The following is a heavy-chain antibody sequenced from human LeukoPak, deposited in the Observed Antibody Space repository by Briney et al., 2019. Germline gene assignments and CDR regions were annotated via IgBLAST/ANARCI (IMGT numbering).Heavy chain of an antibody. D-gene: IGHD4-17*01. CDR3: ARGPSTVTTDYFDY. Sequence: GGSLRLSCAASGFTFSTYAMYWVRQAPGKGLEWVAVISYDGSNKYYADSVKGRFTISRDNSKNTLYLQMNSLRTEDTAVYYCARGPSTVTTDYFDYWGQGTLVTVSS. V-gene: IGHV3-30-3*01. CDR1: GFTFSTYA. J-gene: IGHJ4*02. CDR2: ISYDGSNK.